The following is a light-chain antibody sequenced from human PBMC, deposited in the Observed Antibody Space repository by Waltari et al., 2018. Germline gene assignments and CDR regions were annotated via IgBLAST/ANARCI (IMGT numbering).Light chain of an antibody. V-gene: IGKV3-15*01. CDR3: QQYDRWPLT. Sequence: EIVMTQSPATLSVSPGETATLSCRASHSISSHLAWYQQKPGQAPRLLIYCASTWATGIPARFGGSGSGTEFTLTISSLQSEDFAVYYCQQYDRWPLTFGGGTKVEI. CDR2: CAS. J-gene: IGKJ4*01. CDR1: HSISSH.